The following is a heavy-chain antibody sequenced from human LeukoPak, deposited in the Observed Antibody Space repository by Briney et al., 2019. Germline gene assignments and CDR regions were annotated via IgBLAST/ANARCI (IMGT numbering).Heavy chain of an antibody. CDR3: AKSDCGSDGCKLLNY. CDR1: GFIFSHYT. Sequence: GGSLRLSCAGSGFIFSHYTVTWVRQAPGKGLEWVSSINGSGDATLYADSVMGRFTTSRDNVKNTVSLQMNNLRAEDTAVYYCAKSDCGSDGCKLLNYWGQGTLVSASS. CDR2: INGSGDAT. J-gene: IGHJ4*02. V-gene: IGHV3-23*01. D-gene: IGHD3-10*01.